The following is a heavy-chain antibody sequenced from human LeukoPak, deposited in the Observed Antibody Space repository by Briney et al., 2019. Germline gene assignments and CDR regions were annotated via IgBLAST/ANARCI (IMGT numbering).Heavy chain of an antibody. CDR1: GYTFTVYY. CDR3: ARDEQWLAGQFDY. D-gene: IGHD6-19*01. J-gene: IGHJ4*02. CDR2: FSPNSGGT. V-gene: IGHV1-2*06. Sequence: ASVKVSCKASGYTFTVYYMHWVRQAPGQGLEWMGRFSPNSGGTNYAQKFQGRVTMTGDTSTSTAYMELRSLRSDDTAVYYCARDEQWLAGQFDYWGQGTLVTVSS.